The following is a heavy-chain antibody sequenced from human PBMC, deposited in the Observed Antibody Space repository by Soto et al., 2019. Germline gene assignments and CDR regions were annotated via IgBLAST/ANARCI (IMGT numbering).Heavy chain of an antibody. CDR3: ARDSSSWLRVNAFDI. Sequence: QVQLVQSGAEVKKPGASVKVSCKASGYTFTGYYMHWVRQAPGQGLEWMGWINPNSGGTNYAQKFQGWVTMTRDTSISTAYMELSRLRSDDTAVYYCARDSSSWLRVNAFDIWDQGTMVTVSS. CDR2: INPNSGGT. J-gene: IGHJ3*02. D-gene: IGHD6-13*01. V-gene: IGHV1-2*04. CDR1: GYTFTGYY.